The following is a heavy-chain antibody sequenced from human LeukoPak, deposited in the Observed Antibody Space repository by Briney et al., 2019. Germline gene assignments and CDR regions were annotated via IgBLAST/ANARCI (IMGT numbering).Heavy chain of an antibody. CDR3: ARSPLLEILGVALTDYYFDY. CDR2: ISVYNGNT. D-gene: IGHD3-3*01. V-gene: IGHV1-18*01. J-gene: IGHJ4*02. CDR1: GYTFTSYG. Sequence: GASVKVSCKASGYTFTSYGISWVRQAPGQGLEWMGWISVYNGNTNYAQKLQGRVTMTTDTSTSTAYMELRSLRSDDTAVYYCARSPLLEILGVALTDYYFDYWGQGTLVTVSS.